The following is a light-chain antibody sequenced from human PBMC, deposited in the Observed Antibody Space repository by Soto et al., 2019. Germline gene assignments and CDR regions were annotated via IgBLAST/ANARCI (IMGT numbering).Light chain of an antibody. CDR3: ATWDDSLNGWV. V-gene: IGLV1-44*01. J-gene: IGLJ3*02. Sequence: QPVLTQPPSASGTPGQRATISCSGSSSNIGSNNVNWYQQLPGTAPKLLIYTNDQRPSGVPDRFSGSKSGTSASLAISGLQSEDESDYYCATWDDSLNGWVFGGGTKVTVL. CDR1: SSNIGSNN. CDR2: TND.